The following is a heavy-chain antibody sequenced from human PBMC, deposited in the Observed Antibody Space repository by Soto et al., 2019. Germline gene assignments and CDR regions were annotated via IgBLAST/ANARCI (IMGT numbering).Heavy chain of an antibody. CDR3: ARGGSSWSTEYYQH. Sequence: QVQLVQSGAEVKKPGASVKVSCKASGYTFTNYGISWVRQAPGQGPEWMGWISGYNGNTNYAQTLQGRVTMTTDTSTSTAYMELRRLRYDNTAVYYCARGGSSWSTEYYQHWGQGTLVIVSS. D-gene: IGHD6-13*01. V-gene: IGHV1-18*01. CDR2: ISGYNGNT. CDR1: GYTFTNYG. J-gene: IGHJ1*01.